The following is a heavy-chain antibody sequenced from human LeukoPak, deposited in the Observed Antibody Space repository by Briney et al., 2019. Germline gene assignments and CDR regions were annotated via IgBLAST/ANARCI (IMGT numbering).Heavy chain of an antibody. CDR2: IYYSGST. CDR1: GGSIRSSSYY. V-gene: IGHV4-39*01. Sequence: PSETLSLTCTVSGGSIRSSSYYLGWIRHPPGKGLEWIGSIYYSGSTYYNASLKSRGTISVDTSKNQFSLKLNSVTAADTAVYFCARQVVAVAGTGYFDYWGQGTLVTVSS. CDR3: ARQVVAVAGTGYFDY. J-gene: IGHJ4*02. D-gene: IGHD6-19*01.